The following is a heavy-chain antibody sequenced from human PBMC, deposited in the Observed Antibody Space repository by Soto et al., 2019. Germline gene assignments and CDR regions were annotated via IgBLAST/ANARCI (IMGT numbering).Heavy chain of an antibody. CDR3: ANDKSNSNPLYYFDF. J-gene: IGHJ4*02. Sequence: GGSLRLSCAASGFTFSIYAMTWVRQSPGKGLEWVSSMSRTGDNTYYADSVKGRFTISRDNSKNTLYLQMNSLRAEDTAIYYCANDKSNSNPLYYFDFWGQGTMVTVSS. V-gene: IGHV3-23*01. D-gene: IGHD3-22*01. CDR2: MSRTGDNT. CDR1: GFTFSIYA.